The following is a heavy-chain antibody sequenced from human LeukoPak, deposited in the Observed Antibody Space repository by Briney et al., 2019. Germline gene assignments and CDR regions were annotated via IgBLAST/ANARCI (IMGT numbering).Heavy chain of an antibody. J-gene: IGHJ3*02. CDR2: IYTSGST. D-gene: IGHD5-24*01. CDR3: ARGVDGDGYNPDAFDI. V-gene: IGHV4-61*02. Sequence: PSETLSLTCTVSGGSISSGSYYWSWIRQPAGKGLEWIGRIYTSGSTNYNPSLKSRVTISVDTSKNQFSLKLSSVTAADTAVYYCARGVDGDGYNPDAFDIWGQGTMVTVSS. CDR1: GGSISSGSYY.